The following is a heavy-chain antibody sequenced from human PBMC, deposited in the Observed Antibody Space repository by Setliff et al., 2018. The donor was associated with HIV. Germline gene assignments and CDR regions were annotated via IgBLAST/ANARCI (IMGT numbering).Heavy chain of an antibody. CDR1: GGSISSYY. CDR3: ARDSGGYNYGFAVGSFDY. V-gene: IGHV4-4*09. J-gene: IGHJ4*02. CDR2: IHSSGST. D-gene: IGHD5-18*01. Sequence: SETLSLTCTVSGGSISSYYWSWIRQPPGKGLEWIGNIHSSGSTNYNPSLKSRVTISVDTSKNQFSLKLTSVTAADTAVYYCARDSGGYNYGFAVGSFDYWGQGALVTVSS.